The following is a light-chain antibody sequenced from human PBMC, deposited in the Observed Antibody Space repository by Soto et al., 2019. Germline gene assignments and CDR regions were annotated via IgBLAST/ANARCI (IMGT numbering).Light chain of an antibody. CDR2: GAS. Sequence: EIVMTQSPATLSMSPGERATLSCRASQSISINLAWYQQRPGQAPRLLIYGASARATDVPARFSGSGSGTGFTLTISSLQSEDFAVYYCQHYNDWLITFGQGTRLEIK. J-gene: IGKJ5*01. CDR1: QSISIN. CDR3: QHYNDWLIT. V-gene: IGKV3-15*01.